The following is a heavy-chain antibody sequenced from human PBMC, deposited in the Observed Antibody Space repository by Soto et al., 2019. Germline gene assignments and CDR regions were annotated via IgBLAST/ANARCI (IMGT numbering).Heavy chain of an antibody. Sequence: DVKLLESGGVLARPGGSLRLSCAASGFTFSSYGMTWVRQAPGKGLEWVSAISGSGGSTFYADSLGGRFTISRDNSQNILFLEMKSLRAGDTAMYFCAKTSSASGRECPGHWGQGAQVTVSS. CDR1: GFTFSSYG. CDR2: ISGSGGST. CDR3: AKTSSASGRECPGH. V-gene: IGHV3-23*01. D-gene: IGHD6-6*01. J-gene: IGHJ4*02.